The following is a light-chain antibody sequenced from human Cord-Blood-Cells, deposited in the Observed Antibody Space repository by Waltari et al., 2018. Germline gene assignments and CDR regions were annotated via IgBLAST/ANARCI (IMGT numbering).Light chain of an antibody. J-gene: IGKJ1*01. V-gene: IGKV1-5*03. CDR2: KAS. CDR3: QQYNSYLWT. CDR1: QSISSW. Sequence: DIQTTQSPSTLSASVGDRVTITCRASQSISSWLAWYQQKPGKAPKLLIYKASSLESGVPSRFSGSGSGTEFTLTISSLQPDDVATYYCQQYNSYLWTFGQGTKVEIK.